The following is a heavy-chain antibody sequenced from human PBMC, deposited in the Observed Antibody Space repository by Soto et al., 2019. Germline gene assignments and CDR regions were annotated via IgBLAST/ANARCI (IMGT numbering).Heavy chain of an antibody. J-gene: IGHJ5*02. CDR1: GFTFSSYA. CDR3: ARMITMVRGVIKWEFDWFDP. D-gene: IGHD3-10*01. CDR2: ISYDGSNK. Sequence: PGGSLRLSCAASGFTFSSYAMHWVRQAPGKGLEWVAVISYDGSNKYYADSVKGRFTISRDNSKNTLYLQMNSLRAEDTAVYYCARMITMVRGVIKWEFDWFDPWGQGTLVTVSS. V-gene: IGHV3-30-3*01.